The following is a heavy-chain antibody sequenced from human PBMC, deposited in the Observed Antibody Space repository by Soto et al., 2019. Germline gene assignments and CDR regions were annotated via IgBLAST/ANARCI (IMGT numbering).Heavy chain of an antibody. CDR2: TYYTSKWYN. CDR1: GDSLSSNSAI. D-gene: IGHD6-19*01. CDR3: ARTAGLNWFDP. V-gene: IGHV6-1*01. J-gene: IGHJ5*02. Sequence: SQTLSLTCAIFGDSLSSNSAIWNWFRQSPSRGLEWLGRTYYTSKWYNDYAVSVKSRISINPDTSKNQVSLQLNSVTPEDTAVYYCARTAGLNWFDPWGQGTLVTVSS.